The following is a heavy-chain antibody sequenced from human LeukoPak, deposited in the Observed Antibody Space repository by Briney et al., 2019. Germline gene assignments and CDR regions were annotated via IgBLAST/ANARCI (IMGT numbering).Heavy chain of an antibody. V-gene: IGHV1-18*01. D-gene: IGHD2-21*02. CDR1: GYTFTSYG. CDR3: ARLPLCGGDCSVRFDP. J-gene: IGHJ5*02. Sequence: GGSVKVSCKASGYTFTSYGISWVRQAPGQGLEWMGWISAYNGNTNYAQKLQGRVTMTTDTSTSTAYMELRSLRSDDTAVYYCARLPLCGGDCSVRFDPWGQGTLVTVSS. CDR2: ISAYNGNT.